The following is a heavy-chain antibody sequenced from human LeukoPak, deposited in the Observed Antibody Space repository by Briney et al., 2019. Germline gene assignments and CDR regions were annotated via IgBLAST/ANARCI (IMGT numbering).Heavy chain of an antibody. CDR2: IKQDGSEK. CDR3: AREIVDRAFDI. V-gene: IGHV3-7*01. CDR1: GSTFSDYW. Sequence: PGGSLRLSCAASGSTFSDYWMSWVRQAPGKGLEWVANIKQDGSEKYYVDVVKGRLTISRDNAKNSLFLQMNSLRAEDTAVYYCAREIVDRAFDIWGQGTMVTVSS. D-gene: IGHD5-12*01. J-gene: IGHJ3*02.